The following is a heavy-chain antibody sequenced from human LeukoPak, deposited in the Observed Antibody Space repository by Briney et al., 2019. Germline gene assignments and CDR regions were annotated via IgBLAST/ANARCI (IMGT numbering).Heavy chain of an antibody. D-gene: IGHD3-22*01. CDR3: AKERLNPSRYFDY. CDR1: GFTFSSYA. Sequence: GGSLRLSCAASGFTFSSYAMSWVRQAPGKGLEWVSGISGSGDNTYYADSVKGRFTISRDNSKNTLYLQMSSLRAEDTAVYYCAKERLNPSRYFDYWGQGTLVTVSS. J-gene: IGHJ4*02. V-gene: IGHV3-23*01. CDR2: ISGSGDNT.